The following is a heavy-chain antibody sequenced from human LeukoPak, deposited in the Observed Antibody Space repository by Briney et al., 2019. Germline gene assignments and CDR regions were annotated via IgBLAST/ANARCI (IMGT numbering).Heavy chain of an antibody. CDR1: GGSISSGSYY. V-gene: IGHV4-61*02. D-gene: IGHD1-26*01. CDR2: IYTSGST. J-gene: IGHJ4*02. CDR3: ARATYSGSYSPFDY. Sequence: PSQTLSLTCTVSGGSISSGSYYWSWIRQPAGKGPEWIGRIYTSGSTNYNPSLKSRVTISVDTSKNQFSLKLSSVTAADTAVYYCARATYSGSYSPFDYWGQGTLVTVSS.